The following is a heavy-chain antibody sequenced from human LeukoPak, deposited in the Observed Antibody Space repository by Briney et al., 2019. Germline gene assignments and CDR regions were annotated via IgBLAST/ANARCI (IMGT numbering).Heavy chain of an antibody. CDR3: ALGDILTGYWAEYFVY. Sequence: ASVKVSCKASGYTFTSYGINWVRQAPGQGLEWMGWISTYNGNTNYAQKLQGRVTMTTDTSTRTAYMELKNLRSDDTAVYYCALGDILTGYWAEYFVYWGQGTLVAVSS. CDR1: GYTFTSYG. CDR2: ISTYNGNT. D-gene: IGHD3-9*01. V-gene: IGHV1-18*01. J-gene: IGHJ4*02.